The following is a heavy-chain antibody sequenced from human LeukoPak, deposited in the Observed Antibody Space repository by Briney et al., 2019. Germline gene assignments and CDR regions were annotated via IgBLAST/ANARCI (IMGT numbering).Heavy chain of an antibody. V-gene: IGHV1-18*01. CDR3: ARAPSDYSNYLFDYYGMDV. CDR1: GYTFTSYG. Sequence: ASVKVSCKASGYTFTSYGISWVRQAPGQGLEWKGWISAYNGNTNYAQKLQGRVTMTTDTSTSTAYMELRSLRSDDTAVYYCARAPSDYSNYLFDYYGMDVWGQGTTVTVS. CDR2: ISAYNGNT. D-gene: IGHD4-11*01. J-gene: IGHJ6*02.